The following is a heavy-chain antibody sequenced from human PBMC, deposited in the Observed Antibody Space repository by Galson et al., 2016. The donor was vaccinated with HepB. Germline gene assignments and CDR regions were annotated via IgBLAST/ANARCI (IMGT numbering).Heavy chain of an antibody. CDR3: ARVSVASRPNGFGP. Sequence: SVKVSCKASGYTFTSYSVHWVRQAPGQGLEWMAIINPSDGGASYAQTFQGRLTLTTNTSTTTVYMELSSLTSDDSAVYFCARVSVASRPNGFGPWGQGTLVTVSS. V-gene: IGHV1-46*01. CDR1: GYTFTSYS. J-gene: IGHJ5*02. D-gene: IGHD6-6*01. CDR2: INPSDGGA.